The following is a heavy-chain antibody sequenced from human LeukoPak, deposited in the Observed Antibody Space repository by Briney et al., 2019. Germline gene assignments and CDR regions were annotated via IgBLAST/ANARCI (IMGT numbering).Heavy chain of an antibody. CDR1: GFTFSTYG. Sequence: GGSLRLSCAASGFTFSTYGIHWVRQAPGKGLEWVGLLSSGGINKHYADSVKGRFIISRDNSMNTLYLQMNSLGVEDTAVYYCARDHAGSGRAFDYWGQGALVTVSS. V-gene: IGHV3-30*03. J-gene: IGHJ4*02. CDR3: ARDHAGSGRAFDY. D-gene: IGHD2-15*01. CDR2: LSSGGINK.